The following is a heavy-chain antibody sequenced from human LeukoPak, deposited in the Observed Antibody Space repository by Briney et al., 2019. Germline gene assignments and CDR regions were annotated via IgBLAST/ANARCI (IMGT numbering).Heavy chain of an antibody. CDR2: IYHSGST. CDR1: GGSISSSSW. J-gene: IGHJ4*02. D-gene: IGHD5-18*01. CDR3: ARVVDGSYGHFDY. V-gene: IGHV4-4*02. Sequence: SETLSLTCAVSGGSISSSSWWSWVRQPPGKGLEWIGEIYHSGSTNYNPSLKSRVTISVDKSKNQFSLKLSSVTAADTAVYYCARVVDGSYGHFDYWGQGTLVTVSS.